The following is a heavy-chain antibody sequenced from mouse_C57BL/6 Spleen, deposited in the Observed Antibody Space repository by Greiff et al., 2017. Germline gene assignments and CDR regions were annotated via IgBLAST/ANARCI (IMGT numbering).Heavy chain of an antibody. V-gene: IGHV1-15*01. CDR2: IDPGTGGT. Sequence: QVQLQQSGAELVRPGASVTLSCKASGYTFTDYEMHWVKQTPVHGLEWIGAIDPGTGGTDYTQKFKGKAILTADKSSSTAYLELRSLTSEDSAVYYCTRTNYDGSTPWYFDVWGTGTTVTVSS. D-gene: IGHD1-1*01. J-gene: IGHJ1*03. CDR3: TRTNYDGSTPWYFDV. CDR1: GYTFTDYE.